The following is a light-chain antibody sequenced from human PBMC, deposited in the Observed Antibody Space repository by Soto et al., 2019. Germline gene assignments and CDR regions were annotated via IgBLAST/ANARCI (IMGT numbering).Light chain of an antibody. J-gene: IGLJ1*01. CDR1: SSDVGGYNY. CDR2: DVS. Sequence: QSVLTQPASVSGSPGQSITIPCTGSSSDVGGYNYVSWHQQHPGNAPKLMISDVSHRPSGVSSRFSGSKSGNTAFLIISGLQADDEADYYCSSFTRSTPTYVFGTGTKLTVL. CDR3: SSFTRSTPTYV. V-gene: IGLV2-14*01.